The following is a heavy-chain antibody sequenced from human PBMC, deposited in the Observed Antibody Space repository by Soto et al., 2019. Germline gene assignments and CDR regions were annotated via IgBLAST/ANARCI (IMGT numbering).Heavy chain of an antibody. V-gene: IGHV3-15*07. Sequence: PGGSLRLFCAASGFTFSNAWMNWVRQAPGKGLEWVGRIKSKTDGGTTDYAAPVKGRFTISRDDSKNTLYLQMNSLKTEDTAVYYCTTISIPPYYDFWSGYWNYYYYYGMDVWGQGTTVTVSS. CDR2: IKSKTDGGTT. CDR3: TTISIPPYYDFWSGYWNYYYYYGMDV. D-gene: IGHD3-3*01. CDR1: GFTFSNAW. J-gene: IGHJ6*02.